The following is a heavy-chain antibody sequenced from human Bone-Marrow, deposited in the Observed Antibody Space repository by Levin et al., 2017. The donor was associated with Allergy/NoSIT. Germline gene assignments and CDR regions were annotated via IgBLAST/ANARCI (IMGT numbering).Heavy chain of an antibody. CDR1: GYSFTSYW. CDR3: ATQSLAMVNGFDY. D-gene: IGHD5-18*01. Sequence: GESLKISCKGSGYSFTSYWIGWVRQMPGKGLEWMGIIYPGDSDTRYSPSFQGQVTISADKSISTAYLQWSSLKASDTAMYYCATQSLAMVNGFDYWGQGTLVTVSS. CDR2: IYPGDSDT. V-gene: IGHV5-51*01. J-gene: IGHJ4*02.